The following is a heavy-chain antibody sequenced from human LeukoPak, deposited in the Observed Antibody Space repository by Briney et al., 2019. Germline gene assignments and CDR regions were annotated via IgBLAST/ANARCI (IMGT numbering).Heavy chain of an antibody. CDR3: AKDSGNSFFDY. Sequence: PGGSLRLSCVVSGCTFATYAMSWVRQAPGKGLEWVSLIRGSGTNTYYADSVRGRFTISRDFSKNTLYLQMNSLRAEDTALYYCAKDSGNSFFDYWGQGTLVTVSS. CDR1: GCTFATYA. J-gene: IGHJ4*02. V-gene: IGHV3-23*01. CDR2: IRGSGTNT. D-gene: IGHD2-15*01.